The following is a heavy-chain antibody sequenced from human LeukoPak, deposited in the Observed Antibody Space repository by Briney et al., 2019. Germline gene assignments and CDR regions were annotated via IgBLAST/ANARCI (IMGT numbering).Heavy chain of an antibody. J-gene: IGHJ4*02. Sequence: GGSLRLSCAASGFTFSNYAMSWVRQAPGEGLEWVSVFGSGGTSYYADSVKGRFTMSRDNSKNTLYLQMNSLRAEDTAVYYCAREGGPYRPLDYSGQGTLVTVAS. CDR3: AREGGPYRPLDY. V-gene: IGHV3-23*01. CDR1: GFTFSNYA. CDR2: FGSGGTS.